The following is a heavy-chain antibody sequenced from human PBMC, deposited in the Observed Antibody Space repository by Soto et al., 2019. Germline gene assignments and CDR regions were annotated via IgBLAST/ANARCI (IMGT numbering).Heavy chain of an antibody. CDR3: AREGRYCTSASCKHDAFDI. CDR1: GYTFTSYY. V-gene: IGHV1-46*01. J-gene: IGHJ3*02. Sequence: QVHLVQSGAEVKEPGASVKVSCKASGYTFTSYYIHWVRQAPGQGLEWMGMINPSGGSTNYAQKFKGRVTMTRDTSTITVYVELSSLRSEDTAVYYCAREGRYCTSASCKHDAFDIWGQGTMVTVSS. CDR2: INPSGGST. D-gene: IGHD2-2*01.